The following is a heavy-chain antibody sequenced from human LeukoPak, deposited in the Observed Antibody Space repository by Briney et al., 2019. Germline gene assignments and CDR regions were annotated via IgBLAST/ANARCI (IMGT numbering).Heavy chain of an antibody. CDR1: GFTFSDYY. CDR3: ASKVEMATTTHAFDI. CDR2: ISSSGSTI. D-gene: IGHD5-24*01. V-gene: IGHV3-11*01. J-gene: IGHJ3*02. Sequence: GGSLRLSCAASGFTFSDYYMSWIRQAPGKGLEWVSYISSSGSTIYYADSVKGRFTISRDNAKNSLYLQMNSLRAEDTAVYYCASKVEMATTTHAFDIWGQGTMVTVSS.